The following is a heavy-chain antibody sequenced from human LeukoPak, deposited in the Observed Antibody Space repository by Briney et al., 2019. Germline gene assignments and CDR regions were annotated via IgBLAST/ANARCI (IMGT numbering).Heavy chain of an antibody. V-gene: IGHV4-61*02. J-gene: IGHJ6*02. CDR2: IYTSGST. Sequence: PSQTLSLTCTVSGGSISSGSYYWSWIRQPAGKGLEWIGRIYTSGSTNYNPSLKSRVTISVDTSKNQFSLKLSSVTAADTAVYYCARASGSYLSNNYYYGMDVWGQGTTVTVSS. CDR3: ARASGSYLSNNYYYGMDV. CDR1: GGSISSGSYY. D-gene: IGHD1-26*01.